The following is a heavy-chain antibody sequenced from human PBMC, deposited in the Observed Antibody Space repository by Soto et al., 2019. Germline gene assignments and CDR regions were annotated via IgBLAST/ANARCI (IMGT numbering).Heavy chain of an antibody. Sequence: PGESLKISCKGSVYSFTSYWIGWVRQMPGKGLEWMGIIYPGDSDTRYSPSFQGQVTISADKSISTAYLQWSSLKASDTAMYYCTRHELEYDSSGYYYVPDYWGQGTLVTVSS. CDR1: VYSFTSYW. CDR3: TRHELEYDSSGYYYVPDY. J-gene: IGHJ4*02. CDR2: IYPGDSDT. D-gene: IGHD3-22*01. V-gene: IGHV5-51*01.